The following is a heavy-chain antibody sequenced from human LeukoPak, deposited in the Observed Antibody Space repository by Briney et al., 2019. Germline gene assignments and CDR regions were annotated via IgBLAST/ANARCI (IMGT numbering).Heavy chain of an antibody. Sequence: ASVKVSCKASGYTFTSYAMHWVRQAPGQRLEWMGWINAGNGNTKYSQKFQGRVTITRDTSASTAYMELSGLRSEDTAVYYCARDYGNDSSGYHLLYYYYGMDVWGQGTTVTVSS. CDR2: INAGNGNT. J-gene: IGHJ6*02. V-gene: IGHV1-3*01. CDR1: GYTFTSYA. D-gene: IGHD3-22*01. CDR3: ARDYGNDSSGYHLLYYYYGMDV.